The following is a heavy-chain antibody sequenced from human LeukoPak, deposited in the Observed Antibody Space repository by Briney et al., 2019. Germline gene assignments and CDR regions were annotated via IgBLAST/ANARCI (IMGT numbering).Heavy chain of an antibody. CDR1: GFTFSNYA. J-gene: IGHJ4*02. CDR3: AEDYGGSY. CDR2: ISGSGDST. Sequence: GGSLRLFCAASGFTFSNYAMSWVRQAPGKGLEWVSGISGSGDSTYYGDSVKGRFTISRDNSKNTLYLQMNSLRAEDTAVYYCAEDYGGSYWGQGTLVTVSS. D-gene: IGHD2-15*01. V-gene: IGHV3-23*01.